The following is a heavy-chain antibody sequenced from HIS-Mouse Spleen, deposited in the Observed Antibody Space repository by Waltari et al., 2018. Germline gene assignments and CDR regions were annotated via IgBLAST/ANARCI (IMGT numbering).Heavy chain of an antibody. CDR2: ISGSGGST. CDR3: AKSRGGDCYDY. Sequence: EVQLLESGVGLVQPGGSLSLSCAASGFTFRISAMIWVRQAPGKGLEWVSAISGSGGSTYYADSVKGRFTISRDNSKNTLYLQMNSLRAEDTAVYYCAKSRGGDCYDYWGQGTLVTVSS. CDR1: GFTFRISA. V-gene: IGHV3-23*01. J-gene: IGHJ4*02. D-gene: IGHD2-21*01.